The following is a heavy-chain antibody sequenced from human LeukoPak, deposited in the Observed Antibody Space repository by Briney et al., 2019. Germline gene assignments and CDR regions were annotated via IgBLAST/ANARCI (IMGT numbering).Heavy chain of an antibody. J-gene: IGHJ6*02. V-gene: IGHV1-2*02. Sequence: GASVKVSCKASGYTFNGYYMHWVRQAPGQGLEWMGWINPNSGGTNYAQKFQGRVTMTRDTSISTAYMELSRLRSDDTAVYYCAITRVVVTAILDYYYGMDVWGQGTTVTVSS. CDR3: AITRVVVTAILDYYYGMDV. D-gene: IGHD2-21*02. CDR1: GYTFNGYY. CDR2: INPNSGGT.